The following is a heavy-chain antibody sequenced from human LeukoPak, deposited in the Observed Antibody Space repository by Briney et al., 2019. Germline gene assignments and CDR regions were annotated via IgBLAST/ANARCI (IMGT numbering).Heavy chain of an antibody. CDR2: IWYDGSNK. CDR1: GFTFSSYG. D-gene: IGHD2-21*01. J-gene: IGHJ4*02. CDR3: AKELEAYCGGDCYSNFDY. Sequence: PGGSLRLSCAASGFTFSSYGMHWVRQAPGKGLEWVAVIWYDGSNKYYADSVKGRFTISRDNSKNTLYLQMNSLRAEDTAVYYCAKELEAYCGGDCYSNFDYRGQGTLVTVSS. V-gene: IGHV3-30*02.